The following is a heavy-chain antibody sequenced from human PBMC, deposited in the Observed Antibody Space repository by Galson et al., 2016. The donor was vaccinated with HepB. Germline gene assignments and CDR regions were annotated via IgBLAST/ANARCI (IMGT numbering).Heavy chain of an antibody. V-gene: IGHV4-31*01. CDR3: ARDIRRGGTSRHSCFDP. J-gene: IGHJ5*02. CDR2: TYNSGRT. Sequence: TLSLTCTVSGGSISSGGYYWSWIRQPPGKGLEWIGYTYNSGRTYYNPSPKRPATISVDTSKNQFSLKLNSVTAADPAVYYCARDIRRGGTSRHSCFDPWGQGTLVTVSS. D-gene: IGHD1-26*01. CDR1: GGSISSGGYY.